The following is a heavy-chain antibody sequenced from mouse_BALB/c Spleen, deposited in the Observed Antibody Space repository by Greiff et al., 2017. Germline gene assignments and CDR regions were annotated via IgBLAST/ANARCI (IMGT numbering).Heavy chain of an antibody. D-gene: IGHD2-4*01. Sequence: ESGPGLVKPSQSLSLTCSVTGYSITSGYYWNWIRQFPGNKLEWMGYISYDGSNNYNPSLKNRISITRDTSKNQFFLKLNSVTTEDTATYYCARDDYDDYYFDYWGRGTTLTVSS. CDR3: ARDDYDDYYFDY. CDR2: ISYDGSN. CDR1: GYSITSGYY. J-gene: IGHJ2*01. V-gene: IGHV3-6*02.